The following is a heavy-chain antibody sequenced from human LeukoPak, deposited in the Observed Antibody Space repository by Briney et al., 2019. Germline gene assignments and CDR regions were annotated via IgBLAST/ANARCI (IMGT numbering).Heavy chain of an antibody. CDR2: ISSSGST. CDR3: ARGMGGAISDFDY. D-gene: IGHD3-16*01. J-gene: IGHJ4*02. Sequence: PSETLSLTCTVSGDSISSGDYYWSWIRQPAGKGLEWIGRISSSGSTNYNPSLKSRVTISVDTSKNQFSLKLSSVTAADTAVYYCARGMGGAISDFDYWGQGTLVTVSS. CDR1: GDSISSGDYY. V-gene: IGHV4-61*02.